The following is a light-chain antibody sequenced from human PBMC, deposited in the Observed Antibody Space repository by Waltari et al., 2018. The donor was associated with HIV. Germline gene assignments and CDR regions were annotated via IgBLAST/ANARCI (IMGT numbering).Light chain of an antibody. J-gene: IGKJ1*01. Sequence: EIVLTQSPATLSLSPGERAILSCRASQPIRDTFLAWYQQRPGQAPTLLISGASTRATGIPDRFSGNGSGTEFTLTISRLEPADLAVYYCQQYGSPPRTFGQGTKVEIK. CDR1: QPIRDTF. V-gene: IGKV3-20*01. CDR3: QQYGSPPRT. CDR2: GAS.